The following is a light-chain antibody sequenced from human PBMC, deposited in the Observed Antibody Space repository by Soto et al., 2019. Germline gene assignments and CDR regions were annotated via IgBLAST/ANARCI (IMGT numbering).Light chain of an antibody. V-gene: IGKV3-20*01. Sequence: EIVLTQSPGTLSLSPGGRATLSCRTSESVTSTYLAWYQQKPGQPPRLLIYAASSRATGIPDRFSGSGSGADFTRTISRLEPEDFAVYYCQLFGSSPRYTFGRGTKLEIK. CDR1: ESVTSTY. CDR2: AAS. J-gene: IGKJ2*01. CDR3: QLFGSSPRYT.